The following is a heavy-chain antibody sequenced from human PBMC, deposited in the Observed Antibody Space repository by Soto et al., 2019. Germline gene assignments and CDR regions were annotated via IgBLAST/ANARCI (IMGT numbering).Heavy chain of an antibody. CDR2: INPNSGGT. CDR3: ANINYYGSGSYYYYYGMDV. CDR1: GYTFTGYY. D-gene: IGHD3-10*01. Sequence: ASVKVSCKASGYTFTGYYMHWVRQAPGQGLEWMGWINPNSGGTNYAQKFQGRVTMTRDTSISTAYMELSRLRSDDTAVYYCANINYYGSGSYYYYYGMDVWGQGTTGTVS. J-gene: IGHJ6*02. V-gene: IGHV1-2*02.